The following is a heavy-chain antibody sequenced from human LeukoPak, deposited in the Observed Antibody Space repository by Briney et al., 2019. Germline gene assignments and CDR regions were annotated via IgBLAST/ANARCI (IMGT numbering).Heavy chain of an antibody. V-gene: IGHV3-7*01. CDR3: ARDLRGNDYVWGSYRYIDY. CDR2: IKQDGSEK. Sequence: GGSLRLSCAASGFTFSSYWMSWVRQAPGKGLEWVANIKQDGSEKYYVDSVKGRFTISRDNAKNSLYLQMNSLRAEDTAVYYCARDLRGNDYVWGSYRYIDYWGQGTLVTVSS. CDR1: GFTFSSYW. D-gene: IGHD3-16*02. J-gene: IGHJ4*02.